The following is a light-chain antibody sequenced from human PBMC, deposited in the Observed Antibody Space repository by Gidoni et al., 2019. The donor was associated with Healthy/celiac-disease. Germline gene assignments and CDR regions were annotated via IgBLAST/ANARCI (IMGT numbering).Light chain of an antibody. CDR1: QSVSSY. V-gene: IGKV3-11*01. J-gene: IGKJ1*01. CDR2: DAS. CDR3: QHRSNWPPWK. Sequence: EIVLTQSPATLSLSPGERATLSCRASQSVSSYLAWYQQKPGQAPRLLIYDASNRAAGIPPRFSGSGSGTDFTLTISSLEPEDFAVYYCQHRSNWPPWKVGQGTKVEIK.